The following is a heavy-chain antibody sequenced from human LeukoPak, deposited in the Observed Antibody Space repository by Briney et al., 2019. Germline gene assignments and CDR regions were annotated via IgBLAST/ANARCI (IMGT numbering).Heavy chain of an antibody. D-gene: IGHD6-19*01. J-gene: IGHJ4*02. V-gene: IGHV4-34*01. CDR2: INHSGNT. CDR3: ARSRGWYSSMGIDY. CDR1: GGSFSAYY. Sequence: PSETLSLTCAVYGGSFSAYYWNWIRQPPGKGLECIGEINHSGNTNYNPSLKSRVTISIDTSKNQFSLKLSSVTAADTAAYYCARSRGWYSSMGIDYWGQGTLVTVSS.